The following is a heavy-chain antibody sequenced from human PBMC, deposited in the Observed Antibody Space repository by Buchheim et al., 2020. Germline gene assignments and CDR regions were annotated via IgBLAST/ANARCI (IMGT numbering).Heavy chain of an antibody. V-gene: IGHV4-39*07. D-gene: IGHD3-16*01. CDR3: ASLWGEYYLDY. CDR2: IHYSGNT. Sequence: QVQLQESGPGLVKPSETLSLTCTVSGGSISSSYYYWGWIRQPPGKGLEWIGSIHYSGNTYYNPSLKSRVTISVDPSKNQFSLNLNSVTAADTAVYYCASLWGEYYLDYWGQESL. J-gene: IGHJ4*02. CDR1: GGSISSSYYY.